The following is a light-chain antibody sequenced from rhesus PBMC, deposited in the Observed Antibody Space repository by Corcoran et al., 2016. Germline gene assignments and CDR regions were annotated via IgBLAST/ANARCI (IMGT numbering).Light chain of an antibody. CDR2: YGK. Sequence: DIQMTQSPSSLSASVGDRVTITCRASQGISSYLNWFQQKRGKAPGLLFYYGKRFETGVPARFSGSGSGTEFTLTISSLRPEAFETYYCQQYKSLPFTFGPGTELDVK. J-gene: IGKJ3*01. CDR1: QGISSY. V-gene: IGKV1-32*01. CDR3: QQYKSLPFT.